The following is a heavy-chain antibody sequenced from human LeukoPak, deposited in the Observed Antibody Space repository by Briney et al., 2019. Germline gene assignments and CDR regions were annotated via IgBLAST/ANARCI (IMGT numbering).Heavy chain of an antibody. CDR3: AKDLVVGALDY. CDR1: GFTFSSYA. V-gene: IGHV3-23*01. J-gene: IGHJ4*02. Sequence: GGSLRLSCAASGFTFSSYAMTWIRQAPGKGLEWVSSISGSGGSTYYADSVKGRFTISRDNSRNMLFLQMNSLRADDTAVYYCAKDLVVGALDYWGQGTLGTVSS. CDR2: ISGSGGST. D-gene: IGHD1-26*01.